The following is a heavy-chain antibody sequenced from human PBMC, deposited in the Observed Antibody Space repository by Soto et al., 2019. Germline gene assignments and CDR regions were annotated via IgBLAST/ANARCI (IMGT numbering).Heavy chain of an antibody. CDR3: ARVGVDGHLYYYYYGMDV. D-gene: IGHD2-15*01. Sequence: PSETLSLTCAVSGGSISSSNWWSWVRQPPGKGLEWIGEIYHSGSTNYNPSLKSRVTISVDKSKNQFSLKLSSVTAADTAVYYCARVGVDGHLYYYYYGMDVWGQGTTVTVSS. J-gene: IGHJ6*02. V-gene: IGHV4-4*02. CDR2: IYHSGST. CDR1: GGSISSSNW.